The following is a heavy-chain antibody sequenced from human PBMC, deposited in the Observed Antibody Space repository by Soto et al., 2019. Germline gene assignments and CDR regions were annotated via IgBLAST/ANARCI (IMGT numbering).Heavy chain of an antibody. D-gene: IGHD3-22*01. Sequence: QVQLVQSGADVKKPGSSVKVSCKASGGTFNIYSISWVRQAPGQGLEWMGGIIPLFGTAYYAQEFQGRVTITADESTSTAYMELSSRRAEDTAVYFCARGASTHYYDSSGYYKGPLDYWGQGTLVTVSS. CDR3: ARGASTHYYDSSGYYKGPLDY. CDR2: IIPLFGTA. CDR1: GGTFNIYS. J-gene: IGHJ4*02. V-gene: IGHV1-69*01.